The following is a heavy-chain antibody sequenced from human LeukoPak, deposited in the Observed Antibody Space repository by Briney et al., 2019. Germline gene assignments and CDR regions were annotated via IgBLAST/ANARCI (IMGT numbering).Heavy chain of an antibody. Sequence: SETLSLTCTVSGGSISSGGYYWSWIRQHPGKGLEWIGYIYYSGSTYYNPSLKSRVTISVDSSKNQFSLKLSSVTAVDTAVYYCARGNGDQTYLHHWGQGTLVTVYS. CDR3: ARGNGDQTYLHH. CDR1: GGSISSGGYY. CDR2: IYYSGST. J-gene: IGHJ1*01. D-gene: IGHD4-17*01. V-gene: IGHV4-31*03.